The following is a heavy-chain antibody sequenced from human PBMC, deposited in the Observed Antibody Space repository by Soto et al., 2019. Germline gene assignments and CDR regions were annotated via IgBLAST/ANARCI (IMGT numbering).Heavy chain of an antibody. D-gene: IGHD1-26*01. Sequence: QVQLVESGGGLVKPGGSLRLSCAASGFTFSDYYMGWIRQAPGKGLEWVSYISSSSSYTNYADSVKGRFTISRDNAKNSLYLQMNSMRAEDTAVYYCATYSGSYYYFDYWGQGTLVTVSS. J-gene: IGHJ4*02. CDR2: ISSSSSYT. CDR3: ATYSGSYYYFDY. V-gene: IGHV3-11*06. CDR1: GFTFSDYY.